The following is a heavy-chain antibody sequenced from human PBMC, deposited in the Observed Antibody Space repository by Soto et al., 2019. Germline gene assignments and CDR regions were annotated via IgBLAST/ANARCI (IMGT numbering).Heavy chain of an antibody. V-gene: IGHV3-48*01. Sequence: GGSLRLSCAASGFTFSDYSMTWVRQAPGKGLEWLSYIGSGGSPIKYADSVMGRFTVSRDNAKSSLYLQMNSLRAEDTAVYYCARGLGSSWFFLWGQGTLVTVSS. J-gene: IGHJ5*02. CDR3: ARGLGSSWFFL. D-gene: IGHD6-13*01. CDR1: GFTFSDYS. CDR2: IGSGGSPI.